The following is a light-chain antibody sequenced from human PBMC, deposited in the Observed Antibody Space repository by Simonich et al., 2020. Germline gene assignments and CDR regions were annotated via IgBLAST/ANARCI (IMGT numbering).Light chain of an antibody. Sequence: NFMLTQPHSVSESPGKTVTISCTRISGSIASNYVQWYQQRPGSSPTTVIYEDNQRPSGVPVRFSGSIDSSSNSASLTISGLKTEDEADYYCQSYDSSNQVFGGGTKLTVL. CDR3: QSYDSSNQV. CDR1: SGSIASNY. J-gene: IGLJ2*01. CDR2: EDN. V-gene: IGLV6-57*01.